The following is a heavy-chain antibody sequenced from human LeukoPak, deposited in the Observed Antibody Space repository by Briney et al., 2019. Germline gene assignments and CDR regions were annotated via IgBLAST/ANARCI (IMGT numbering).Heavy chain of an antibody. V-gene: IGHV3-21*01. D-gene: IGHD6-19*01. CDR1: GFTFSSYS. J-gene: IGHJ4*02. CDR2: ISSSSSYI. Sequence: GGSLRLSCAASGFTFSSYSMNWVRQAPGKGLEWVSSISSSSSYIYYADSVKGRFTISRDNAKNSLYLQMNSLRAEDTAVYYCARDRDSSGWYGVGYWGQGTLVTVSS. CDR3: ARDRDSSGWYGVGY.